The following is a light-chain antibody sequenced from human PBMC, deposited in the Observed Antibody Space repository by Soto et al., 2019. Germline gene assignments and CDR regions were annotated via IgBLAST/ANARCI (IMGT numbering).Light chain of an antibody. CDR1: QSVSSY. V-gene: IGKV3-11*01. Sequence: VLTQAPATGSWSEGDRASLSCRASQSVSSYLAWYQQKPGQAPRLLIYAASNRATGIPARFSGSGSGTDLTLTISRLQPEDFAVYYCQQRYRWPRTXGQGTKVDIK. J-gene: IGKJ1*01. CDR2: AAS. CDR3: QQRYRWPRT.